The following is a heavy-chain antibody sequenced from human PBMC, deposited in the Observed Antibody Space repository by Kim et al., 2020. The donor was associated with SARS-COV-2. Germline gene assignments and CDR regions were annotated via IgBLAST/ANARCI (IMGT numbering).Heavy chain of an antibody. V-gene: IGHV3-74*03. CDR2: INGDGSIT. Sequence: GGSLRLSCAASGFIFRDSWMNWVRQVPGKGPVWVSRINGDGSITTYADSVKGRFTVSRDNAKSTVYLQMNSLRVDDTAMYYCLSFQQASRGQGTLVTVSS. J-gene: IGHJ4*02. D-gene: IGHD2-2*01. CDR3: LSFQQAS. CDR1: GFIFRDSW.